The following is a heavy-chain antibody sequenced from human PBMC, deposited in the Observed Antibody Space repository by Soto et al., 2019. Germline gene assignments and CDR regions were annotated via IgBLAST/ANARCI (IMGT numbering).Heavy chain of an antibody. CDR2: IKQDGSEK. J-gene: IGHJ5*02. V-gene: IGHV3-7*01. D-gene: IGHD3-3*01. Sequence: QPGGSLRLSCAASGFTFSSYWMSWVRQAPGKGLEWVANIKQDGSEKYYVDSVKGRFTISRDNAKNSLYLQMNSLRAEDTAVYYCARGILRRFLEWLPRTHFDPWGQGTLVTVSS. CDR3: ARGILRRFLEWLPRTHFDP. CDR1: GFTFSSYW.